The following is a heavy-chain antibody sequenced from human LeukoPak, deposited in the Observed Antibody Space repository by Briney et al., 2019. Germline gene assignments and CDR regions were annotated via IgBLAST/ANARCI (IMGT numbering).Heavy chain of an antibody. CDR3: ARDSPYSSGWYGAFDI. J-gene: IGHJ3*02. CDR2: FDISGTS. V-gene: IGHV4-4*07. Sequence: SSETLSLTCTVSGGSIRSYYWSWIRQPAGKGLEWIGRFDISGTSTYNPSLKSRVTMSVDTSKNQFSLKLSSVTAADTAVYYCARDSPYSSGWYGAFDIWGQGTMVTVSS. CDR1: GGSIRSYY. D-gene: IGHD6-19*01.